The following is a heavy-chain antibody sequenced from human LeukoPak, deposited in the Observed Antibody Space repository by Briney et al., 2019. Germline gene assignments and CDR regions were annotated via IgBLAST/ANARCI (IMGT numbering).Heavy chain of an antibody. CDR2: INTSGTS. V-gene: IGHV4-4*07. CDR3: ARSEWLRPYYFDY. J-gene: IGHJ4*02. D-gene: IGHD5-12*01. Sequence: PSETLSLTCNVSGGSISSYYWSWIRQPAGKGLEWIGRINTSGTSNYNPSLRSRVTMSVDTSKNQFSLNLTSVTAADTAVYYCARSEWLRPYYFDYRGQGTLVTVSS. CDR1: GGSISSYY.